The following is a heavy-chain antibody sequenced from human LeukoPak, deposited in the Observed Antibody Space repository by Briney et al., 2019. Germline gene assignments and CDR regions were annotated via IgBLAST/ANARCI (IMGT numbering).Heavy chain of an antibody. D-gene: IGHD6-19*01. CDR3: ARVKGSWWYLAFDF. V-gene: IGHV4-4*02. Sequence: RPSETLSLTCAVSGGSVNSSHWWSWVRQSPGKGLEWIGEVFHSGITNYSPSLQSRVTISVDKFKNLFSLKLTSVTAADTARYYCARVKGSWWYLAFDFWGQGTQVTVSS. CDR1: GGSVNSSHW. J-gene: IGHJ4*02. CDR2: VFHSGIT.